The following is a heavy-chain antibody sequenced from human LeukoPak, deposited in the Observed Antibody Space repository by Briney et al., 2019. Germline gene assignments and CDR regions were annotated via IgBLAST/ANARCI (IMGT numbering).Heavy chain of an antibody. D-gene: IGHD2-15*01. J-gene: IGHJ4*02. CDR1: GFTFRNYA. CDR2: ISGDGTET. V-gene: IGHV3-23*01. CDR3: AKGGHYSFFDY. Sequence: GGSLRLSCAASGFTFRNYAMSWVREAPGKGLEWVSTISGDGTETFFADSVRGRFTISRDNSKSTVSLQMNSLRVEDMAVYYCAKGGHYSFFDYWGRGTLVIVSS.